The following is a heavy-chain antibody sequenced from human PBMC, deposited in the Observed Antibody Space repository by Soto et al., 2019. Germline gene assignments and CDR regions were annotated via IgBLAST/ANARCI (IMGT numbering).Heavy chain of an antibody. CDR3: ARSDGDYAWFDP. J-gene: IGHJ5*02. Sequence: PGGSLRLSCAASGFTFSSYSMNWVRQAPGKGLEWVSSISSSSSYIYYADSVKGRFTISRDNAKNSLYLQMNSLRAEDTAVYYCARSDGDYAWFDPWGQGTLVTVS. V-gene: IGHV3-21*01. CDR2: ISSSSSYI. D-gene: IGHD4-17*01. CDR1: GFTFSSYS.